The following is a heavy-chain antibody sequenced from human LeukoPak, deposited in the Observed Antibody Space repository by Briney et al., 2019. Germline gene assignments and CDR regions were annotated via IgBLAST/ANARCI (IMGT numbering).Heavy chain of an antibody. J-gene: IGHJ5*02. CDR3: ARVEYCSGGSCYRGWFDP. V-gene: IGHV4-59*01. CDR1: GGSISSYY. Sequence: SETLSLTCTVSGGSISSYYWSWIRQPPGKGLEWIGYIYYSGSTNYNPSLKSRVTISVDTSKNQFSLKLSSVTAADTAVYYCARVEYCSGGSCYRGWFDPWGQGTLVTVSS. D-gene: IGHD2-15*01. CDR2: IYYSGST.